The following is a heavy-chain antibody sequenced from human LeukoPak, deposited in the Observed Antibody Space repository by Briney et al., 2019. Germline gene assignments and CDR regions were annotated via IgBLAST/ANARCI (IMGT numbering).Heavy chain of an antibody. J-gene: IGHJ4*02. V-gene: IGHV4-34*01. Sequence: SETLSLTCAVYGGSFSGYYWSWIRQPPGKGLEWIGEINHSGSTNYNPSLKSRVTISVDTSKNQSSLKLSSVTAADTAVYYCARDLHGVDYWGQGTLVTVSS. D-gene: IGHD3-16*01. CDR1: GGSFSGYY. CDR3: ARDLHGVDY. CDR2: INHSGST.